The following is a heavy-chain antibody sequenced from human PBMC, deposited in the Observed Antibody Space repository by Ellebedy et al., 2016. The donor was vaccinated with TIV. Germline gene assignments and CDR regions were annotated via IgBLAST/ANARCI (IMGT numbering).Heavy chain of an antibody. Sequence: PGGSLRLSCAASGLTFSSHAMSWVRQAPGKGLEWVASITWRGGNTYYADSVKGRFTISRDNSKDTLFLQMNSLRAVDTTIYFCARDPVGVGPAFDVWGQGTMVTVSS. CDR1: GLTFSSHA. CDR2: ITWRGGNT. J-gene: IGHJ3*01. V-gene: IGHV3-23*01. D-gene: IGHD2-15*01. CDR3: ARDPVGVGPAFDV.